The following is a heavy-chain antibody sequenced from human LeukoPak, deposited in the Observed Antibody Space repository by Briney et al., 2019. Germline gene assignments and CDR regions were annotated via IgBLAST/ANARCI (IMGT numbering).Heavy chain of an antibody. CDR2: ISGCGGWT. Sequence: GGSVRLSCGASGFRFSSYAMSWVRQAPGKGLEGVCLISGCGGWTYYADTVKGGFAISRDNSKSTLYLQMNSLGTDDTALYYCVKGGQNYDFWRFDYWGQRTLVTAPS. CDR3: VKGGQNYDFWRFDY. V-gene: IGHV3-23*01. D-gene: IGHD3-3*01. CDR1: GFRFSSYA. J-gene: IGHJ4*02.